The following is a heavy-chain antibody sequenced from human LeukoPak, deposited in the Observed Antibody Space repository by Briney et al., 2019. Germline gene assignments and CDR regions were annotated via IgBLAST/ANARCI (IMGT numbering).Heavy chain of an antibody. D-gene: IGHD2-21*02. V-gene: IGHV1-18*01. CDR1: GGTFSSYA. CDR3: ARSGHIVVVTAAEDDY. J-gene: IGHJ4*02. Sequence: GASVKVSCKASGGTFSSYAISWVRQAPGQGLEWMGWISAYNGNTNYAQKLQGRVTMTTDTSTSTAYMELRSLRSDDTAVYYCARSGHIVVVTAAEDDYWGQGTLVTISS. CDR2: ISAYNGNT.